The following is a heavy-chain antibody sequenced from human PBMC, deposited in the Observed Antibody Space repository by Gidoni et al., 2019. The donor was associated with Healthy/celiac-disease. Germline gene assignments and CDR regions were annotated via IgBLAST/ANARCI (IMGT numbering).Heavy chain of an antibody. CDR2: ISGSGGST. V-gene: IGHV3-23*01. CDR1: GFTFRSYA. CDR3: AKVKGRLP. J-gene: IGHJ5*02. Sequence: EVQLLESGGGVVQPGGSLRLSCAASGFTFRSYAMSWVRQAQGKGRAWVSAISGSGGSTYYADSVKGRFTISRDNSKNTLYLQMNSLRAEDTAVYYCAKVKGRLPWGQGTLVTVSS.